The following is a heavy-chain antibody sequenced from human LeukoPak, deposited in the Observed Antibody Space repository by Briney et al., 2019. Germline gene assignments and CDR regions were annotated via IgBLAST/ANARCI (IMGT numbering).Heavy chain of an antibody. CDR1: DGSISSYY. V-gene: IGHV4-4*07. D-gene: IGHD6-13*01. CDR2: IYTSGST. Sequence: SETLSLTCTVSDGSISSYYWSWIRQPAGKRLEWIGRIYTSGSTNYNPSLKSRVTMSVDTSKNQFSLKLSSVTAADTAVYYCARDWVAAAGDDYYYYMDVWGKGTTVTVSS. J-gene: IGHJ6*03. CDR3: ARDWVAAAGDDYYYYMDV.